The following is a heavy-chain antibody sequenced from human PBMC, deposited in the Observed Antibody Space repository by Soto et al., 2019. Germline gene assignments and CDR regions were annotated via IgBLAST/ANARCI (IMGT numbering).Heavy chain of an antibody. Sequence: SETLSLTCTVSGGSINSGDSYWNWIRQHPEKGLEWIGYINYRGSTFYNPSLKSRIIISVDTSKNQFSLKLSSVTAADTAVDDCARDAPGVAPYWGQXTLVTVSS. CDR3: ARDAPGVAPY. CDR2: INYRGST. D-gene: IGHD2-15*01. V-gene: IGHV4-31*03. J-gene: IGHJ4*02. CDR1: GGSINSGDSY.